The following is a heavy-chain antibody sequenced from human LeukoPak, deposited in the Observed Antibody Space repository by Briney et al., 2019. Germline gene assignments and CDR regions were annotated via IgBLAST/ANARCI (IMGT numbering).Heavy chain of an antibody. J-gene: IGHJ4*02. CDR1: GGSIGRYY. V-gene: IGHV4-4*07. CDR2: IYTSGDA. CDR3: ARYGDPNYHFDY. Sequence: NPSETLSLTCTVSGGSIGRYYWSWIRQPAEKGLEWIGRIYTSGDAKYNPSLESRVTMSVDTSKNQFSLKLTSVTAADTAIYYCARYGDPNYHFDYWGQGTLVTVSS. D-gene: IGHD4-17*01.